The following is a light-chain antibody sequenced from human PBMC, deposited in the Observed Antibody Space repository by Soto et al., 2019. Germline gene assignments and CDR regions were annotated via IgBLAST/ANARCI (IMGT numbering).Light chain of an antibody. J-gene: IGLJ1*01. CDR3: QSYDSSLIVSKV. Sequence: QSVLTQPASVSGSPGQSITISCTGTSSDIGTYNLVSWYQHYPGKAPKLMIYANSVRPSGVPDRFSGSKSGTSASLAITGLQAEDEADYYCQSYDSSLIVSKVFGTGTKVTVL. CDR2: ANS. V-gene: IGLV2-14*02. CDR1: SSDIGTYNL.